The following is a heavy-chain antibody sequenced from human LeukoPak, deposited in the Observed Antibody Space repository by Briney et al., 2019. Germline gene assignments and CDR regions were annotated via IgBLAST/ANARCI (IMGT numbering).Heavy chain of an antibody. V-gene: IGHV1-69*05. CDR2: IIPIFGTA. Sequence: GASVKVSCMASGGTFSRYAISWVRQAPGQGLEWMGRIIPIFGTANYAQKFQGRVTVTTDESTSTAYMELSSLRSEDTAVYYCARDQEAYYYGSGSSLYIWGQGTMVTVSS. J-gene: IGHJ3*02. CDR1: GGTFSRYA. CDR3: ARDQEAYYYGSGSSLYI. D-gene: IGHD3-10*01.